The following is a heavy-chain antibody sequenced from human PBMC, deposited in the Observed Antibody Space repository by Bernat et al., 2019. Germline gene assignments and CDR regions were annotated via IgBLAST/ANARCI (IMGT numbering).Heavy chain of an antibody. J-gene: IGHJ2*01. V-gene: IGHV3-48*01. CDR3: AREYGYYSWDWYFDL. CDR1: GFTFSSYS. D-gene: IGHD4-17*01. Sequence: EVQLVESGGGLVQPGGSLRLSCAASGFTFSSYSMNWVRQAPGKGLEWVSYISSSSSTIYYADSVKGRFTISRDNAKNSLYLQMNSLRAEDTAVYYCAREYGYYSWDWYFDLWGRGTLVTVSS. CDR2: ISSSSSTI.